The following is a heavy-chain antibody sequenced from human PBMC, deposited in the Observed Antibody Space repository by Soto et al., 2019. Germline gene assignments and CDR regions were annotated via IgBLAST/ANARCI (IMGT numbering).Heavy chain of an antibody. V-gene: IGHV3-74*01. J-gene: IGHJ4*02. CDR2: INSDGSST. CDR3: ASPSITMVRGVIIEIGN. D-gene: IGHD3-10*01. Sequence: GGSLRLSCAASGFTFSSYWMHWVRQAPGKGLVWVSRINSDGSSTSYADSVKGRFTISRDNAKNTLYLQMNGLRAEDTAVYYCASPSITMVRGVIIEIGNWGQGTLVTVSS. CDR1: GFTFSSYW.